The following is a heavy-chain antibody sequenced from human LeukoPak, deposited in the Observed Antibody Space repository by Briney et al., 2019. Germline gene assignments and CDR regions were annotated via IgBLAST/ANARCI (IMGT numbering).Heavy chain of an antibody. CDR2: IYYSGST. CDR3: ARLGSGTNIWFDP. Sequence: SETLSLTCSVSGGSISSYYWSWIRQPPGQGLEWFGYIYYSGSTNYNPSLKSRVTISVDTSKNQFSLKLSPVTTADTAVYYCARLGSGTNIWFDPWGQGTLVTVSP. CDR1: GGSISSYY. V-gene: IGHV4-59*01. D-gene: IGHD1-26*01. J-gene: IGHJ5*02.